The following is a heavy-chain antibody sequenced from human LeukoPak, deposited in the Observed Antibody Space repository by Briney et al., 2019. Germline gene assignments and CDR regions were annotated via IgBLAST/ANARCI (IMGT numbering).Heavy chain of an antibody. CDR2: ISGSGGST. V-gene: IGHV3-23*01. Sequence: TGGSLRLSCAASGFTFSSYGMSWVRQAPGKGLEWVSAISGSGGSTYYADSVKGRFTISRDNSKNTLYLQMNSLRAEDTAVYYCAKEHYYGSGSYRSYYFDYWGQGTLVTVSS. D-gene: IGHD3-10*01. CDR3: AKEHYYGSGSYRSYYFDY. CDR1: GFTFSSYG. J-gene: IGHJ4*02.